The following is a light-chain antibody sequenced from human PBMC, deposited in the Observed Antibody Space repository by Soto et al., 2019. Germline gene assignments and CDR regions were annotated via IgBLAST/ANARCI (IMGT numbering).Light chain of an antibody. CDR2: SAS. Sequence: EIVLTQSPGTLSLSPVERGTLSCRASQNLGTLYLAWFQQKSGQAPRLLIYSASRRATGIPDRFTGSGSGTDFTLTINRVEPEDFAVYSCQQYGSSPGTFGQGTKVDIK. J-gene: IGKJ1*01. CDR3: QQYGSSPGT. V-gene: IGKV3-20*01. CDR1: QNLGTLY.